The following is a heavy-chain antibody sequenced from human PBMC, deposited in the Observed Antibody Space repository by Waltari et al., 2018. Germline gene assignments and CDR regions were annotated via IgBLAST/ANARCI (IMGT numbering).Heavy chain of an antibody. D-gene: IGHD6-6*01. CDR2: IRYDGSNK. V-gene: IGHV3-30*02. Sequence: QVQLVESGGGVVQPGGSLRLSCAASGFTFSSYGMHWVRQAPGKGLEWVAFIRYDGSNKYYADSVKGRFTISRDNSKNTLYLQMNSLRAEDTAVYYCAKDLIAARIFDCWGQGTLVTVSS. J-gene: IGHJ4*02. CDR1: GFTFSSYG. CDR3: AKDLIAARIFDC.